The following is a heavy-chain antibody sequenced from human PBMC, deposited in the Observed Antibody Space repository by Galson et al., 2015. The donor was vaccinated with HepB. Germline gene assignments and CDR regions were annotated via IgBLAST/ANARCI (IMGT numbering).Heavy chain of an antibody. V-gene: IGHV3-9*01. CDR3: AKDRTDYYYGMDV. CDR2: ISWNSGSI. J-gene: IGHJ6*02. CDR1: GFTFDDYG. Sequence: SLRLSCAASGFTFDDYGMHWVRQVPGKGLEWVSGISWNSGSIKYADSAKGRFTISRDNAKNSLYLQMNSLRAEDTALYYCAKDRTDYYYGMDVWGQGTTVTVSS.